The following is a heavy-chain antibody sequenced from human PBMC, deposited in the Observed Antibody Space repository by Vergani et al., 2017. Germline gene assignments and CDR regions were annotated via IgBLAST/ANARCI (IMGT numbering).Heavy chain of an antibody. CDR3: ARASIFGVVTNNWFDP. J-gene: IGHJ5*02. V-gene: IGHV4-39*07. Sequence: QLQLQESGPGLVKPSETLSLTCTVSGGSISSSSYYWGWIRQPPGKGLEWIGSIYYSGSTYYNPSLKSRVTISVDTSKNQCSLKLSSVTAADTAVYYCARASIFGVVTNNWFDPWGQGTLVTVSS. CDR2: IYYSGST. D-gene: IGHD3-3*01. CDR1: GGSISSSSYY.